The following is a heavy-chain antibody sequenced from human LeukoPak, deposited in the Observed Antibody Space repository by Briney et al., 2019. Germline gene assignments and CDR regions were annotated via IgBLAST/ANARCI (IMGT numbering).Heavy chain of an antibody. CDR2: INWNGGST. V-gene: IGHV3-20*04. CDR1: GFTFDDYG. Sequence: GGSLRLSCAASGFTFDDYGMSWVRQAPGKGLEWVSVINWNGGSTGYADSVKGQFTISRDNAKNSLYLQMNSLRAEDTALYYCARDQSDSGSYSDAFDIWGQGTMVTVSS. D-gene: IGHD1-26*01. J-gene: IGHJ3*02. CDR3: ARDQSDSGSYSDAFDI.